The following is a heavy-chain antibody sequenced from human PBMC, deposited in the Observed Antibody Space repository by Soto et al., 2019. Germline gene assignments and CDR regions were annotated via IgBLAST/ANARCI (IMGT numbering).Heavy chain of an antibody. J-gene: IGHJ5*02. CDR2: IYYSGST. D-gene: IGHD2-2*01. V-gene: IGHV4-59*05. CDR1: GFTFSSYSMN. Sequence: GSLRLSCAASGFTFSSYSMNWVRQAPGKGLEWIGSIYYSGSTYYNPSLKSRVTISVDTSKNQFSLKLSSVTAADTAVYYCASAIVVVPAAMAYNWFDPWGQGTLVTVSS. CDR3: ASAIVVVPAAMAYNWFDP.